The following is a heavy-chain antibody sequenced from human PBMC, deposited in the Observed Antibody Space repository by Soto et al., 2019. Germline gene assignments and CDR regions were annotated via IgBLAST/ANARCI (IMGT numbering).Heavy chain of an antibody. CDR1: GFTFSSYG. CDR3: AKGPPYYGGNQNAFDI. D-gene: IGHD4-17*01. CDR2: ISYDGSNK. Sequence: VGSLRLSCAAAGFTFSSYGRHWVRQAPGKGLEWVAVISYDGSNKYYADSVKGRFTISRDNSKNTLYLQMNSLRAEDTAVYYCAKGPPYYGGNQNAFDIWGQGTMVTVSS. V-gene: IGHV3-30*18. J-gene: IGHJ3*02.